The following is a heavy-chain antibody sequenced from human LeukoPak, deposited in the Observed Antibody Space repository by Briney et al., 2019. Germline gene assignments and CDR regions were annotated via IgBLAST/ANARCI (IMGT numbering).Heavy chain of an antibody. CDR2: IYPGDSDT. CDR1: GYSFTSYW. CDR3: ARTTRLIAARPTEYYFDH. Sequence: GESLKISCKGSGYSFTSYWIGWVRQMPGKGLEWMGIIYPGDSDTRYSPSFQGQVTISADKSISTAYLQWSSLKASDTAMYYCARTTRLIAARPTEYYFDHWGQGTLVTVSS. J-gene: IGHJ4*02. D-gene: IGHD6-6*01. V-gene: IGHV5-51*01.